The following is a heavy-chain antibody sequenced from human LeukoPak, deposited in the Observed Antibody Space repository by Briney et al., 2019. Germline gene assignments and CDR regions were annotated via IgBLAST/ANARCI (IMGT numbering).Heavy chain of an antibody. CDR2: IHYDGSNK. Sequence: GGSLRLSCAASRLSLSSYGMHWVRQAPGKGLEWLTFIHYDGSNKYYANSVAGRFTLSRDNSKNTLYLQMNSLRPEDTAVYYCAKDQGRLGASMADSWGPGTLVTVSS. J-gene: IGHJ4*02. V-gene: IGHV3-30*02. CDR1: RLSLSSYG. CDR3: AKDQGRLGASMADS. D-gene: IGHD1-26*01.